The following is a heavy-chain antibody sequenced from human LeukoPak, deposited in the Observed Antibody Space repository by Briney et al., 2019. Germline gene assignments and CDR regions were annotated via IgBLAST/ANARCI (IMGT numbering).Heavy chain of an antibody. CDR1: GDTVSSNSAA. CDR2: TYYRSKWYN. J-gene: IGHJ4*02. D-gene: IGHD1-7*01. CDR3: ARAYWNYYYFDG. V-gene: IGHV6-1*01. Sequence: SQTLSLTSAISGDTVSSNSAAWNWIRQSPSRGLEWLGRTYYRSKWYNDYAVSVKSRITINPDTSKIQFSLQLNSVTPEYTAVYYCARAYWNYYYFDGWGQGTLVTVSS.